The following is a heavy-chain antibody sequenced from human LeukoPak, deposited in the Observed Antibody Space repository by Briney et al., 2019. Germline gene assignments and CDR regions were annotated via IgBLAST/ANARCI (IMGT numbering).Heavy chain of an antibody. Sequence: SETLSLTCTVSGGSISSYYWSWILQPAGKGLEWIGRIYTSGSTNYNPSLKSRVTMSVDTSKNQFSLKLSSVTAADTAVYYCASSSIWNQYYGMDVWGQGTTVTVSS. CDR3: ASSSIWNQYYGMDV. CDR1: GGSISSYY. CDR2: IYTSGST. D-gene: IGHD2-2*01. J-gene: IGHJ6*02. V-gene: IGHV4-4*07.